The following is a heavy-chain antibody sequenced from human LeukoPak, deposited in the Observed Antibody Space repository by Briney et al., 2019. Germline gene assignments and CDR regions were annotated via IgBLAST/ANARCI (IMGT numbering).Heavy chain of an antibody. CDR1: GVTFSSYA. V-gene: IGHV3-23*01. Sequence: PGGSLRLSCAASGVTFSSYAMSWVRQAPGKGLEWVSAISGSGGSTYYADSVKGRFTISRDNSKNTLYLQMNSLRAEDTAVFYCAKAGGYGGNSWPDYWGQGTLVTVSS. CDR2: ISGSGGST. J-gene: IGHJ4*02. CDR3: AKAGGYGGNSWPDY. D-gene: IGHD4-23*01.